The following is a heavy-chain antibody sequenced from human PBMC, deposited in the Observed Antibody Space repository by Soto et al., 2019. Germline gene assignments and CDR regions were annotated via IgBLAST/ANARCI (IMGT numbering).Heavy chain of an antibody. CDR2: IIPVFEKA. Sequence: QVQLVQSGADVKKPGSSVKVSCKTSGGSFGSSAITWVRQAPAQGLEWMGEIIPVFEKANYAQNFQGRLTITADEPTGTVFMQLSSLRSEDTAVYFCARLRRDWGDAFNLWGLGTFVPVSS. CDR3: ARLRRDWGDAFNL. CDR1: GGSFGSSA. D-gene: IGHD3-16*01. J-gene: IGHJ3*01. V-gene: IGHV1-69*01.